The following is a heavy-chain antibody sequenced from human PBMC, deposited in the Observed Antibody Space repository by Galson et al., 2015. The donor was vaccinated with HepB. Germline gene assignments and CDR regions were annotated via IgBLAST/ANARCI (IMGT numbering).Heavy chain of an antibody. CDR1: GFPFSNYG. J-gene: IGHJ6*02. V-gene: IGHV3-30*02. CDR2: IRYDGNYK. Sequence: SLRLSCATSGFPFSNYGVHWVRQAPGKGLEWEAFIRYDGNYKYYADSVKGRFTISRDNSKDTLDLQMSSLRVEDTAEYYCAKGVPYGRSWYGSMDVWGQGTTV. D-gene: IGHD6-13*01. CDR3: AKGVPYGRSWYGSMDV.